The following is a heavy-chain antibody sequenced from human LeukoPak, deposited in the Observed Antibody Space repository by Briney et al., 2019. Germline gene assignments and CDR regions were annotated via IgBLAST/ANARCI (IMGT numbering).Heavy chain of an antibody. CDR1: GFTLSSFA. J-gene: IGHJ3*02. CDR3: AKAKRMGTMIVVVITRIGGRGDAFDI. V-gene: IGHV3-23*01. CDR2: ISGSGGST. D-gene: IGHD3-22*01. Sequence: GGCLRLSCVASGFTLSSFAMSWVRQAPGKGMEWVSAISGSGGSTYYADSGKGRFTMSRDNPKNTLYLQINSLRAEDTAVYYCAKAKRMGTMIVVVITRIGGRGDAFDIWGQGTMVTVSS.